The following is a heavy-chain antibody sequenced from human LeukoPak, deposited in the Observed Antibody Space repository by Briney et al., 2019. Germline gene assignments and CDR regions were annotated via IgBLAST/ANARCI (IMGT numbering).Heavy chain of an antibody. CDR2: INHSGST. CDR3: ARGLIQLWLRDDAFDI. V-gene: IGHV4-34*01. CDR1: GGSFSGYY. Sequence: SETLSLTCAVYGGSFSGYYWRWIRQPPGKGLEWIGEINHSGSTNYNPSLKSRVTISVDTSKNQFSLKLSSVTAADTAVYYCARGLIQLWLRDDAFDIWGQGTMVTVSS. D-gene: IGHD5-18*01. J-gene: IGHJ3*02.